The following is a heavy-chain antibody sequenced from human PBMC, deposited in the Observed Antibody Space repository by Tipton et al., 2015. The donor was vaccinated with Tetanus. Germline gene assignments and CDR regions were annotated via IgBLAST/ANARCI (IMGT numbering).Heavy chain of an antibody. CDR1: GGSLSRYY. V-gene: IGHV4-34*01. Sequence: KPSDTLSLTCAVYGGSLSRYYWTWIRQPPGKGLEWIGEVDDSGSTNYSPSLKSRVTISLDTSKNEFSLTLSSVTAADTAVYYCARDHGITWGGMGYYYGMDVWGQGTTVTVSS. D-gene: IGHD3-16*01. CDR2: VDDSGST. J-gene: IGHJ6*02. CDR3: ARDHGITWGGMGYYYGMDV.